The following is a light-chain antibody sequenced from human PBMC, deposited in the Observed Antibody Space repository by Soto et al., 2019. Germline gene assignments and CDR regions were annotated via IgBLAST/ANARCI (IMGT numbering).Light chain of an antibody. V-gene: IGKV3-15*01. CDR2: HTS. CDR3: QQYHDWPRT. Sequence: EIVMTQSPATLSVSPGERATLSCRASQSVSSNLAWYQQKPGQAPRLLIYHTSTRATGVPARFSGSGSGTEFTLTISSLQSEDFAVYYCQQYHDWPRTFGRGTKVDIK. J-gene: IGKJ1*01. CDR1: QSVSSN.